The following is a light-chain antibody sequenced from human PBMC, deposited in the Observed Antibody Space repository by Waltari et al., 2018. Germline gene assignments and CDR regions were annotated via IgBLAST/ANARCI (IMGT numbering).Light chain of an antibody. CDR1: QSVSSSY. Sequence: EIVLPHSPGTLSLSPGERATLSCRASQSVSSSYLAWYQQKTGHAPRLLVYGASSSATGIPDRFRGSGSGTDVTLTISRLEPEDFAVYYCQQYGSAPITFGQGTRLEIK. CDR2: GAS. CDR3: QQYGSAPIT. V-gene: IGKV3-20*01. J-gene: IGKJ5*01.